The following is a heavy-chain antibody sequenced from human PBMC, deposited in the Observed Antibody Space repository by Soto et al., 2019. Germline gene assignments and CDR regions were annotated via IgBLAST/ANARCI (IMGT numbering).Heavy chain of an antibody. D-gene: IGHD4-17*01. CDR1: GYTFTSYY. Sequence: ASVKVSCKASGYTFTSYYMHWVRQAPGQGLEWMGIINPSGGSTSYAQKFQGRVTMTRDTSTSTVYMELSSLRSEDTAVYYCASSDXGGNSDPDYYYYYGMDVWGQGTTVTVSS. CDR3: ASSDXGGNSDPDYYYYYGMDV. CDR2: INPSGGST. J-gene: IGHJ6*02. V-gene: IGHV1-46*01.